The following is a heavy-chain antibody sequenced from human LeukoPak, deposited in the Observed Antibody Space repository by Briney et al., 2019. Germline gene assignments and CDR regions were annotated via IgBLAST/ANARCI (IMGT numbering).Heavy chain of an antibody. J-gene: IGHJ6*02. Sequence: ASVKVSCKASGYTFISYAMNWVRQAPGQGLEWMGWINTNTGNPTYAQGFTGRFVFSLDTSVSTAYLQISSLKAEDTAVYYCARDAEMATITFYGVDVWGQGTTVTVSS. CDR1: GYTFISYA. D-gene: IGHD5-24*01. CDR3: ARDAEMATITFYGVDV. CDR2: INTNTGNP. V-gene: IGHV7-4-1*02.